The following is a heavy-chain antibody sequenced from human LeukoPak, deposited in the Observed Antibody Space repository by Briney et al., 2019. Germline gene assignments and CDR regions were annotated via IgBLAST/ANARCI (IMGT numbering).Heavy chain of an antibody. CDR3: ASLRFLEWLLDAFDI. V-gene: IGHV3-23*01. Sequence: GGSLRLSCAASGFTFSSYAMSWVRQAPGKGLEWVSAISGSGGSTYYADSVKGRFTISRDNAKNSLYLQMNSLRAEDTAVYYCASLRFLEWLLDAFDIWGQGTMVTVSS. CDR1: GFTFSSYA. CDR2: ISGSGGST. J-gene: IGHJ3*02. D-gene: IGHD3-3*01.